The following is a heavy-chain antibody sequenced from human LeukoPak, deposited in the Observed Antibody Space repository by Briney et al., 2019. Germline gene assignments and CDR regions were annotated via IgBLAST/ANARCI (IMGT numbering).Heavy chain of an antibody. D-gene: IGHD3-22*01. CDR1: GFTFSRYG. Sequence: QTGGSLRLSCSASGFTFSRYGMHCIRQAPGKGLEYVSAIVSNGDSTYYADSVKGRFTISRDNAKNTLYLQMSSLRPDDTAVYYCVNPGWYYDSSGYSYYYGMDVWGQGTTVTVSS. J-gene: IGHJ6*02. CDR3: VNPGWYYDSSGYSYYYGMDV. CDR2: IVSNGDST. V-gene: IGHV3-64D*09.